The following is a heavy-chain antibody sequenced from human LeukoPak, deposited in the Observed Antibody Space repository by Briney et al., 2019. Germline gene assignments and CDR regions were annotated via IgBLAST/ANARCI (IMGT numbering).Heavy chain of an antibody. Sequence: GGSLRLSCAAPGFSFSSYAMSWVRQAPGKGLEWVSSISGSGDNTYYAESVKGRFTISRDNSKNTLFLQMNSLRAGDTAVFYCAKRSGYTTGWFFDFWGQGTLVTVSS. V-gene: IGHV3-23*01. D-gene: IGHD6-19*01. CDR1: GFSFSSYA. CDR3: AKRSGYTTGWFFDF. J-gene: IGHJ4*02. CDR2: ISGSGDNT.